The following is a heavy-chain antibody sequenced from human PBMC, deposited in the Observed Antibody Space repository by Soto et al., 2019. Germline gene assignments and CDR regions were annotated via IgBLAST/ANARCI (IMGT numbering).Heavy chain of an antibody. J-gene: IGHJ6*02. Sequence: ASVKVSCKASGYTFTSYGISWVRQAPGQGLEWMGWISAYNGNTNYAQKLQGRVTMTTDTSTSTAYMELRSLRSDDTAVYYCARDFPPRSIYYYGMDVWGQGTTVTVSS. CDR3: ARDFPPRSIYYYGMDV. V-gene: IGHV1-18*01. CDR1: GYTFTSYG. CDR2: ISAYNGNT. D-gene: IGHD6-6*01.